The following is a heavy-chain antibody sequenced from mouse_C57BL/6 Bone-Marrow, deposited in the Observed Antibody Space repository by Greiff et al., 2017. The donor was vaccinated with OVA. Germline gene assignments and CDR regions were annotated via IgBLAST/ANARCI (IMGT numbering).Heavy chain of an antibody. V-gene: IGHV1-76*01. CDR1: GYTFTDYY. J-gene: IGHJ2*01. D-gene: IGHD1-1*01. CDR3: ARTSSFITTPHFDY. CDR2: IYPGSGNT. Sequence: VMLVESGAELVRPGASVKLSCKASGYTFTDYYINWVKQRPGQGLEWIARIYPGSGNTYYNEKFKGKATLTAEKSSSTAYMQLSSLTSEDSAVYFCARTSSFITTPHFDYWGQGTTLTVSS.